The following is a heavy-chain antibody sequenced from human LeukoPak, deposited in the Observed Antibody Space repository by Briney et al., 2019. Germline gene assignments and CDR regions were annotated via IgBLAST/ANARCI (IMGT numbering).Heavy chain of an antibody. V-gene: IGHV3-15*01. D-gene: IGHD6-13*01. CDR3: TTDAAPALHDQYGMDV. Sequence: GGSLRLSCAASGLTFSNAWMCWVRQAPGKGLEWVGRIKSKTDGGTTDYAAPVKGRFTISRDDSKNTLYLQMNSLKTEDTAVYYCTTDAAPALHDQYGMDVWGQGTTVTVSS. CDR1: GLTFSNAW. CDR2: IKSKTDGGTT. J-gene: IGHJ6*02.